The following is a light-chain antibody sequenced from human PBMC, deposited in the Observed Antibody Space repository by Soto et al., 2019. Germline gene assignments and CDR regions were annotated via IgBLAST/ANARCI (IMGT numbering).Light chain of an antibody. Sequence: QSVLTQPASVSGSPGQSITISCTGTSSDIGAYDYVSWYQQYPGRVPKLLIHEVSNRPSGVSHRFSGSKSGNTASLTISGLQAEDEADYYCSSYRTGGPFVFGTWTKVTVL. V-gene: IGLV2-14*01. CDR3: SSYRTGGPFV. J-gene: IGLJ1*01. CDR2: EVS. CDR1: SSDIGAYDY.